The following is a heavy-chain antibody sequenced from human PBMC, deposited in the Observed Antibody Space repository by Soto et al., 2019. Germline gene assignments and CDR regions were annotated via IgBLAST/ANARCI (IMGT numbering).Heavy chain of an antibody. D-gene: IGHD4-17*01. CDR3: AHRRGDYGVSAFDY. J-gene: IGHJ4*02. CDR1: VLSISTNGAR. CDR2: ILWDDDK. V-gene: IGHV2-5*02. Sequence: QIPLKKSVPTLVKPTQTLTLTCTFYVLSISTNGARVDGFRQPPGKALEWLALILWDDDKRYSPSLKSGLTITKDTSKNQVVLTMPNMDPVDTATYHCAHRRGDYGVSAFDYWGQGTLVTVSS.